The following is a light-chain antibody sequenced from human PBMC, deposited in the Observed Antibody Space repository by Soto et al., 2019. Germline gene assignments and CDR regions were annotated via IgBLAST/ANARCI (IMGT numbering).Light chain of an antibody. Sequence: DIQMTQSPSSLFASVGDRVTITCRARQSISSYLNWYQQKPGKAPKLLIYAASSLQSGVPSRFSGSGSGTDFTLTISSLQPEDFATYYCQQSYSTPRWTFGQGTKVDIK. CDR3: QQSYSTPRWT. CDR1: QSISSY. CDR2: AAS. V-gene: IGKV1-39*01. J-gene: IGKJ1*01.